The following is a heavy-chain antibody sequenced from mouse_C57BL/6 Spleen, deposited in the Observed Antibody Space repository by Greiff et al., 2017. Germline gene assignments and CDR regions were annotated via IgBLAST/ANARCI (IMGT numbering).Heavy chain of an antibody. D-gene: IGHD4-1*01. Sequence: EVKLVESGGGLVKPGGSLKLSCAASGFTFSSYAMSWVRQTPEKRLEWVATISDGGSYTYYPDNVKGRFTLSRDNAKNNLYLQMSHLKSEDTAMYYCARGNWDEGGDYWGQGTSVTVSS. V-gene: IGHV5-4*03. CDR2: ISDGGSYT. CDR3: ARGNWDEGGDY. CDR1: GFTFSSYA. J-gene: IGHJ4*01.